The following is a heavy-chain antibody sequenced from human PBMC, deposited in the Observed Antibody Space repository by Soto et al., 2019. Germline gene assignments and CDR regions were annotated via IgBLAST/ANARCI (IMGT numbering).Heavy chain of an antibody. CDR1: GFTFSTYS. V-gene: IGHV3-21*01. CDR2: VSSSSTYI. Sequence: GGSLRLSCAASGFTFSTYSMNWVRQAPGKGLEWVSSVSSSSTYIYYADSVKGRFTISRDNAKNSLYLQMNSLRAEDTAVYYCAREKSSGWYRYWGQGTLVTVSS. D-gene: IGHD6-19*01. J-gene: IGHJ4*02. CDR3: AREKSSGWYRY.